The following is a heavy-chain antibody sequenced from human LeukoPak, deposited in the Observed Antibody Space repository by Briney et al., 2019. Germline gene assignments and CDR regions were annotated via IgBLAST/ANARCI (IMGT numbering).Heavy chain of an antibody. J-gene: IGHJ5*02. D-gene: IGHD3-22*01. Sequence: PSETLSLTCTVSGGSISSSSYYWGWIRQPPGKGLEWIGSIYYSGSTYYNPSLKSRVTISVDTSKNQFSLKLSSVTAADTAVYYCASTYYYDSSGFRFDPWGQGTLVTVSS. CDR2: IYYSGST. V-gene: IGHV4-39*07. CDR3: ASTYYYDSSGFRFDP. CDR1: GGSISSSSYY.